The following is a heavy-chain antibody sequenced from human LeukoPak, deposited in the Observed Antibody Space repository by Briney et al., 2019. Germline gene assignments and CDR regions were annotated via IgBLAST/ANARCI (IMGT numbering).Heavy chain of an antibody. CDR2: INPNSGGT. Sequence: ASVKVSCKASGYTFTGYYMHWVRQAAGRVREWMGWINPNSGGTNYAQKFQGRVTMTGDKSISTAYMELSRLRSDDTAVYYCARHAMVRGAKDYWGQGTLVTVSS. V-gene: IGHV1-2*02. D-gene: IGHD3-10*01. CDR1: GYTFTGYY. J-gene: IGHJ4*02. CDR3: ARHAMVRGAKDY.